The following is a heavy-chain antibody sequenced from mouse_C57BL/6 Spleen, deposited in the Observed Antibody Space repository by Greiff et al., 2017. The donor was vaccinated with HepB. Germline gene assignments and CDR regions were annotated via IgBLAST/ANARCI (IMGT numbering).Heavy chain of an antibody. CDR3: ARLVLSGDYGEGIDY. Sequence: EVQLQQSGPELVKPGASVKISCKASGYTFTDYYMNWVKQSHGKSLEWIGDINPNNGGTSYNQKFKGKATLTVDKSSSTAYMELRSLTSEDSAVYYCARLVLSGDYGEGIDYWGQGTTLTVSS. V-gene: IGHV1-26*01. J-gene: IGHJ2*01. CDR2: INPNNGGT. D-gene: IGHD2-4*01. CDR1: GYTFTDYY.